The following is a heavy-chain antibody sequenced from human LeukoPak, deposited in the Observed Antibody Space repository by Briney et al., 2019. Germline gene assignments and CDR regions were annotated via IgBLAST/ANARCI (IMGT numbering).Heavy chain of an antibody. Sequence: SETLSLTCTVSGGSISSGSYYWSWIRQPAGKGLEWIGRIYTSGSTNYNPSLKSRVAISVDTSKNQFSLKLSSVTAADTAVYYCARAYGSGSYSMHLMDVWGKGTTVTVSS. D-gene: IGHD3-10*01. CDR3: ARAYGSGSYSMHLMDV. CDR2: IYTSGST. J-gene: IGHJ6*03. V-gene: IGHV4-61*02. CDR1: GGSISSGSYY.